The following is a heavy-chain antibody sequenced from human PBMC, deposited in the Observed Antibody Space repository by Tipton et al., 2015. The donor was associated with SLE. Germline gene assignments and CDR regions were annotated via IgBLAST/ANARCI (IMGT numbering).Heavy chain of an antibody. D-gene: IGHD1-26*01. CDR3: ARAPFSGSYYGFDY. CDR2: ISGSGGST. CDR1: GFTFSSYG. Sequence: SLRLSCAASGFTFSSYGMSWVRQAPGKGLEWVSAISGSGGSTYYADSVKGRFTISRDNAKNSLYLQMNSLRAEDTAVYYCARAPFSGSYYGFDYWGQGTLVTVSS. V-gene: IGHV3-23*01. J-gene: IGHJ4*02.